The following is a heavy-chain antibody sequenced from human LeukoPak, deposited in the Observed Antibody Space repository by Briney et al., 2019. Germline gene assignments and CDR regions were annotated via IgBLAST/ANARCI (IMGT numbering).Heavy chain of an antibody. CDR3: ARSKGPALDY. V-gene: IGHV3-21*01. CDR2: ISSSSSYI. Sequence: GGSLRLSCAASGFIFRNFGMTWVRQVPGKGLEWVSSISSSSSYIYYADSVKGRFTISRDNAKNSLYLQMNSLRAEDTAVYYCARSKGPALDYWGQGTLVTVSS. J-gene: IGHJ4*02. CDR1: GFIFRNFG.